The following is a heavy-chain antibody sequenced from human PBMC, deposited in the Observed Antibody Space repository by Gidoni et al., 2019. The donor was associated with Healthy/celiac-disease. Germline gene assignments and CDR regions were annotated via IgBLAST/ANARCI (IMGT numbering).Heavy chain of an antibody. V-gene: IGHV3-23*01. D-gene: IGHD3-22*01. CDR1: GFIFSSYA. CDR2: ISGSGGST. CDR3: AKEYYDSSGSYFDY. J-gene: IGHJ4*02. Sequence: EVQLLESGGGLVQPGGSLRLSCAASGFIFSSYAMSWVRQAPGKGLEWGSVISGSGGSTYYADSVKGRLTISRDNSKKTLYLKMNSLRAEDTAVYYCAKEYYDSSGSYFDYWGQGTLVTVSS.